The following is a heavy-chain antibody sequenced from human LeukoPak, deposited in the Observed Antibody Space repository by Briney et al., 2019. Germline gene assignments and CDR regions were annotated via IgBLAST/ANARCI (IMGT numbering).Heavy chain of an antibody. CDR2: ISGSGGST. CDR1: GFTFSSYA. CDR3: APLGQLVRLDY. J-gene: IGHJ4*02. D-gene: IGHD6-6*01. V-gene: IGHV3-23*01. Sequence: LSGGSLRLSCAASGFTFSSYAMSWVRQAPGKGLEWVSAISGSGGSTYYADSMKGRFTISRDNSKNTLYLQMNSLRAEDTAVYYCAPLGQLVRLDYWGQGTLVTVSS.